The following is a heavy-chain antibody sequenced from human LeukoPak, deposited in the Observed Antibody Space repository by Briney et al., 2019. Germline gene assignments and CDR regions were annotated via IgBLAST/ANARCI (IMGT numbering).Heavy chain of an antibody. Sequence: GASVKASCKASGYTFTSYDINWVRQATGQGLEWMGWMNPNSGNTGYAQKFQGRVTMTRNTSISTAYMELSNLRSEDPAVDYCARRGYNCKDLYYYYCMDVWGQGTMVTVSS. CDR1: GYTFTSYD. V-gene: IGHV1-8*01. D-gene: IGHD1-1*01. J-gene: IGHJ6*02. CDR2: MNPNSGNT. CDR3: ARRGYNCKDLYYYYCMDV.